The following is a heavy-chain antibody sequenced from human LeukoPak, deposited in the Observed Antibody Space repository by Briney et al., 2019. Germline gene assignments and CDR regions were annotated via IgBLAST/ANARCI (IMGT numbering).Heavy chain of an antibody. D-gene: IGHD3-10*01. J-gene: IGHJ4*02. V-gene: IGHV4-34*01. Sequence: SETLSLTRNVYGGSFSGNYWNWIRQPPGKGLEWIGEISHSGSTNYNPSLKSRVTISVDTSKNQFSLKLSSVTAADTAVYYCARSLYGSGSYYQDYWGQGTLVTVSS. CDR1: GGSFSGNY. CDR3: ARSLYGSGSYYQDY. CDR2: ISHSGST.